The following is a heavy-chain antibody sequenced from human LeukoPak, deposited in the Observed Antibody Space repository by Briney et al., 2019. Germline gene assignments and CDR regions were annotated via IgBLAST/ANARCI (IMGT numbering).Heavy chain of an antibody. CDR1: GFTLSSYE. V-gene: IGHV3-48*03. D-gene: IGHD6-19*01. CDR3: ARDLSSGWYLSSASYYFDY. Sequence: AGGSLRLSCAASGFTLSSYEMNWVRKAPGKGLEWVSYISGSGSTIKYADSVKGRFTISRDNAKNSLYLQMNSLRAEDTAVYYCARDLSSGWYLSSASYYFDYWGRGTLVIVTA. CDR2: ISGSGSTI. J-gene: IGHJ4*02.